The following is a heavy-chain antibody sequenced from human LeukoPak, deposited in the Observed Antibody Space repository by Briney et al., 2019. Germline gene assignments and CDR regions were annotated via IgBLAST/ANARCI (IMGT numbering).Heavy chain of an antibody. V-gene: IGHV4-34*01. Sequence: SETLSLTCAVYGGSFSGYYWSWIRQPPGKGLEWIGEINHSGSTNYNPSLKSRVTISVDTSKNQSSLKLSSVTAADTAVYYCARGPSIAVAGTEEWGQGTLVTVSS. J-gene: IGHJ4*02. CDR2: INHSGST. CDR3: ARGPSIAVAGTEE. D-gene: IGHD6-19*01. CDR1: GGSFSGYY.